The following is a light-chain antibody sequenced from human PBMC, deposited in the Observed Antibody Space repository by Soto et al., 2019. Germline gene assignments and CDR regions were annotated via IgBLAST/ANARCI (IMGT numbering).Light chain of an antibody. Sequence: QTVVTQEPSFSVSPGGTVTLTCGLSSGSVSTSYYPSWYQQTPGQAPRTLIYSTNTRSSGVPVRFSGSILGNKAALTITGAQADDESDYYCVLYMGSGTVVFGGGTKLTVL. CDR2: STN. CDR3: VLYMGSGTVV. J-gene: IGLJ2*01. CDR1: SGSVSTSYY. V-gene: IGLV8-61*01.